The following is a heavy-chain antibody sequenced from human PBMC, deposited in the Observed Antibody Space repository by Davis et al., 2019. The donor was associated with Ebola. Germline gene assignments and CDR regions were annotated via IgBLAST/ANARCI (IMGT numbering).Heavy chain of an antibody. CDR2: ISGSSGTI. CDR3: ARQPLWFGQNYFEY. D-gene: IGHD3-10*01. V-gene: IGHV3-48*02. J-gene: IGHJ4*02. Sequence: PGGSLRLSCAASGFTFSTYNMNWVRQAPGKGLEWVSYISGSSGTIYYADSVKGRFIISRDNAKNSLYLQMNSLRDDDTAVYYCARQPLWFGQNYFEYWGRGTLVTVSS. CDR1: GFTFSTYN.